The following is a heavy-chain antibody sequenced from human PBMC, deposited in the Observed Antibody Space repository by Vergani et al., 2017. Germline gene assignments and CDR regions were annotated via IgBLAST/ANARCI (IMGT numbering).Heavy chain of an antibody. V-gene: IGHV4-59*01. Sequence: QVQLQESGPGLVKPSETLCLTCTVPGGSISSYYWTWIRQPPGKGLEWIGNIYYTGSTNYNPSLQSRFTMSVDTSNNQFSLRLSSVTAADTAVYYCSRGWVSGWYGELGYWGQGTLVTVSS. J-gene: IGHJ4*02. D-gene: IGHD6-19*01. CDR3: SRGWVSGWYGELGY. CDR2: IYYTGST. CDR1: GGSISSYY.